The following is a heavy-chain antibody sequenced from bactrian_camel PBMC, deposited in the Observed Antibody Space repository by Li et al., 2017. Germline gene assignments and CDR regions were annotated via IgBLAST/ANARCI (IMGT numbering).Heavy chain of an antibody. V-gene: IGHV3S53*01. CDR2: MTRDGGT. J-gene: IGHJ4*01. D-gene: IGHD2*01. CDR1: GFTVSAYS. Sequence: HVQLVESGGGSVQAGGSLRLSCATSGFTVSAYSMAWFRQAPGKEREGVASMTRDGGTVYADSVKGRFTISRDDAKNTYYLEMNSLKSEDTALYYCAAASTGWFGFWDYCGKGTQVTVS.